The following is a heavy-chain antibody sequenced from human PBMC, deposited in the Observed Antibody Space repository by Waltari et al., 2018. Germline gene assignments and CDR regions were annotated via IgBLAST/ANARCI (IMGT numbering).Heavy chain of an antibody. J-gene: IGHJ4*02. D-gene: IGHD1-26*01. CDR2: ISNSGGDT. Sequence: QGPGKGREWVSAISNSGGDTYYAESVKGRFTISRDNSKNTLYLQMNSLRAEDTAVYYCAKTRGNYYYFDYWGQGTLVTASS. CDR3: AKTRGNYYYFDY. V-gene: IGHV3-23*01.